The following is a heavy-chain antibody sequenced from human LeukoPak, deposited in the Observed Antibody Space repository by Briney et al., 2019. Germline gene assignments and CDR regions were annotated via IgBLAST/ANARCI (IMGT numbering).Heavy chain of an antibody. Sequence: ASVKVSCKASGYTFTGNYIHWVRPALGQGLEWMGWNNPKCGGTNYAQRSQGRDTMNRDTSISTAYMELSRLRSDDTAGYYCARGGGRPAQSYGMDVWGQGTTVTVSS. J-gene: IGHJ6*02. V-gene: IGHV1-2*02. CDR3: ARGGGRPAQSYGMDV. D-gene: IGHD2-2*01. CDR2: NNPKCGGT. CDR1: GYTFTGNY.